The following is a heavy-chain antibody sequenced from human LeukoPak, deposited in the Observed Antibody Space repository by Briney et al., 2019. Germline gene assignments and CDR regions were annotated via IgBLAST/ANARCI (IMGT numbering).Heavy chain of an antibody. CDR2: INHNGNVN. D-gene: IGHD3-16*01. V-gene: IGHV3-7*03. CDR1: GFTFSSYW. J-gene: IGHJ6*02. CDR3: ARGGGLDV. Sequence: GGSPRLSCAASGFTFSSYWMNWARQAPGKGLEWVASINHNGNVNYYVDSVKGRFTVSRDNAKNSLYLQMSNLRAEDTAVYFCARGGGLDVWGQGATVTVSS.